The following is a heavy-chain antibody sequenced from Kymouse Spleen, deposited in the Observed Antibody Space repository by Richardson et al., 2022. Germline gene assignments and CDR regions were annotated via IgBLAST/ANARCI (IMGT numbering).Heavy chain of an antibody. J-gene: IGHJ6*02. CDR1: GFTFSSYA. V-gene: IGHV3-23*04. CDR2: ISGSGGST. CDR3: AKGGSSSKYYYYGMDV. D-gene: IGHD6-6*01. Sequence: EVQLVESGGGLVQPGGSLRLSCAASGFTFSSYAMSWVRQAPGKGLEWVSAISGSGGSTYYADSVKGRFTISRDNSKNTLYLQMNSLRAEDTAVYYCAKGGSSSKYYYYGMDVWGQGTTVTVSS.